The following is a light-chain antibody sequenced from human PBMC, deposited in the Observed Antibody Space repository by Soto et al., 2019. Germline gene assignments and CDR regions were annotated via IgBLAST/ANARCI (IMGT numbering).Light chain of an antibody. Sequence: EVMLTQSPGTLSLSPGERATLSCRASQSIFSNYLAWYQQKSGQAPRLRIYGASNRATGIPDRFSGSGSGTDFTLTISRLEPEDFAVYYCQQYGTSPRTFGKGTKVEFK. V-gene: IGKV3-20*01. CDR2: GAS. J-gene: IGKJ1*01. CDR3: QQYGTSPRT. CDR1: QSIFSNY.